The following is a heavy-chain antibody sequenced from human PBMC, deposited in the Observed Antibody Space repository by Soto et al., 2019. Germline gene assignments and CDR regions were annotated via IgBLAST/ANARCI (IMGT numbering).Heavy chain of an antibody. CDR2: IWYDGSTK. J-gene: IGHJ4*02. V-gene: IGHV3-33*01. Sequence: SLRLSCAASGFMFRSYAMHWVRQAPGKGLEWVAGIWYDGSTKYYGDSVKGRYSISRDNSKNMLDLQMNSLRAEDTAVYYCARVASSSSWHIPHFDQWGQGTLVTVSS. CDR3: ARVASSSSWHIPHFDQ. CDR1: GFMFRSYA. D-gene: IGHD6-13*01.